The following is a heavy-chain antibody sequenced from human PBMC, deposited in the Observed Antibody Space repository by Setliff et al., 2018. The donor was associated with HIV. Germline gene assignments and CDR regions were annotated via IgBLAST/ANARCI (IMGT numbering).Heavy chain of an antibody. J-gene: IGHJ6*03. CDR2: ISGSGGST. V-gene: IGHV3-23*01. CDR1: GFTFSRYA. Sequence: PGGSLRLSCAASGFTFSRYAMSWVRQAPGKGLEWVSSISGSGGSTYYAESVRGRFTISRDNSKNTLYLQMNSLRPEDTAVYYCAKHECSGGCYYYMDVWGKGIMVTVSS. D-gene: IGHD2-15*01. CDR3: AKHECSGGCYYYMDV.